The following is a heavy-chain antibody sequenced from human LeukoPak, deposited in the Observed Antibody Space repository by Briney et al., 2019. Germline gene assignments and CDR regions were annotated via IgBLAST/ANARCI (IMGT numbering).Heavy chain of an antibody. Sequence: SETLSLTCTVSGGSISSGSYYWSWIRQPAGKGLEWIGRISTSGTTNYDPSLKSRVTISVDTSKNQFSLKLSSVTAADTAVYYCARGYCSGGSCYSYYYYNYMDVWGKGTTVTVSS. J-gene: IGHJ6*03. CDR1: GGSISSGSYY. D-gene: IGHD2-15*01. V-gene: IGHV4-61*02. CDR2: ISTSGTT. CDR3: ARGYCSGGSCYSYYYYNYMDV.